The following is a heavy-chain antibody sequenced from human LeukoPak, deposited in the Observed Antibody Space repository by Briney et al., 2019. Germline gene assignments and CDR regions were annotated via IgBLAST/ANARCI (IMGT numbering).Heavy chain of an antibody. J-gene: IGHJ4*02. CDR3: ARGRDGYNMYHFDY. D-gene: IGHD5-24*01. V-gene: IGHV3-48*03. CDR1: GFTFNSYE. CDR2: ISSSGYTI. Sequence: GGSLRLSCADSGFTFNSYEMNWVRQAPGKGLEWVSYISSSGYTIHYADSVKGRFTISRDNAKNSLYLQMNSLRAEDTAVYYCARGRDGYNMYHFDYWGQGTLVTVSS.